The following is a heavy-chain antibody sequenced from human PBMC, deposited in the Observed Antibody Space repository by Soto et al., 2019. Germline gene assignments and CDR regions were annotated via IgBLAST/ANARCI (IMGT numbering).Heavy chain of an antibody. CDR3: ARESITMVRGVPFRYYYYMDV. CDR1: GYTFTSYA. J-gene: IGHJ6*03. D-gene: IGHD3-10*01. V-gene: IGHV1-3*01. CDR2: INAGNGNT. Sequence: ASVKVSCKASGYTFTSYAMHWVRQAPGQRLEWMGWINAGNGNTKYSQKFQGRVTITRDTSASTAYMELSSLRSEDTAVYYCARESITMVRGVPFRYYYYMDVWGKGTTVTVSS.